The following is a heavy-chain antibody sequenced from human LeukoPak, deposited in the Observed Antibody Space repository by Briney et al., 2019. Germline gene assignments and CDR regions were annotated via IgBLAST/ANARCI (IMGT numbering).Heavy chain of an antibody. V-gene: IGHV4-59*01. D-gene: IGHD3-10*01. J-gene: IGHJ4*02. CDR1: GGSISSYY. Sequence: SETLSLTCTVSGGSISSYYWSWIRQPPGKGLESIGYIYYSGTTNYNPSLKSRVTISLDTFKNQFSLKLSSVTAVDTAVYYCARDGYYGSGLDYWGQGTLVTVSS. CDR3: ARDGYYGSGLDY. CDR2: IYYSGTT.